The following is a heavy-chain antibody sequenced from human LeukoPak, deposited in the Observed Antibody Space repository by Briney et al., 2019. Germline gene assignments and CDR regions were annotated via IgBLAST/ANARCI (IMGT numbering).Heavy chain of an antibody. V-gene: IGHV3-30*02. CDR2: IRYDGSNK. D-gene: IGHD6-19*01. CDR3: AKRSDQSLGSGWYFTDYYYYYMDV. Sequence: GGSLRLSCAASGFTFSSYEMNWVRQAPGKGLEWVAFIRYDGSNKYYADSVKGRFTISRDNSKNTLYLHVNSLRPEDTAVYYCAKRSDQSLGSGWYFTDYYYYYMDVWGKGTTVTISS. CDR1: GFTFSSYE. J-gene: IGHJ6*03.